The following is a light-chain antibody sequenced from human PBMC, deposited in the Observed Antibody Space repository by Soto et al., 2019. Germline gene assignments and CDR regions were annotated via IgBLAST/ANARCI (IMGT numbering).Light chain of an antibody. CDR1: SGHSSYA. CDR2: LNSDGSH. V-gene: IGLV4-69*01. CDR3: QTWGTGIVV. J-gene: IGLJ2*01. Sequence: QLVLTQSPSASASLGASVTLTCTLSSGHSSYAIAWHQQQPEKGPRYLMKLNSDGSHRKGDGIPDRFSGSSSGAERYLTIASLQSEDEADYYCQTWGTGIVVFGGGTKLTVL.